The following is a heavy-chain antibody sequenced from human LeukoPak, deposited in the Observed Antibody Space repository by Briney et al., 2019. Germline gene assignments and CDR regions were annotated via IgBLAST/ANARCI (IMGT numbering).Heavy chain of an antibody. J-gene: IGHJ4*02. CDR1: GGSISSGSYY. D-gene: IGHD5-12*01. CDR3: ARQDRRLRLDY. CDR2: IYTSGST. V-gene: IGHV4-61*02. Sequence: PSQTLSLTCTVSGGSISSGSYYWSWIRQPAGKGLEWIGRIYTSGSTNYNPSLKSRVTISVDTSKNQFSLKLSSVTAADTAVYYCARQDRRLRLDYWGQGTLVTVSS.